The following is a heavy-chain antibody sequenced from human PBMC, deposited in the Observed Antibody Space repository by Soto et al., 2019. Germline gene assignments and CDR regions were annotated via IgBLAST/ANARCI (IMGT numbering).Heavy chain of an antibody. V-gene: IGHV3-30-3*01. CDR3: ARESPVLSWYFDL. CDR1: GFTLSDYP. J-gene: IGHJ2*01. CDR2: ISYDGSKK. Sequence: QVQLVESGGGVVQPGGSLRLSCAAPGFTLSDYPMNWVRQAPGKGLEWVALISYDGSKKYYADSVRGRFTISRDNSKNTLYPQMSSLTTEDTSVYYCARESPVLSWYFDLWGRGTLVTVSS.